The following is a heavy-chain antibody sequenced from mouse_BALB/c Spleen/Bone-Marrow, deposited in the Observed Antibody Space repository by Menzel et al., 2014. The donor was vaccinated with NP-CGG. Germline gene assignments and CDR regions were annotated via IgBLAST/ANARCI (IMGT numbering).Heavy chain of an antibody. Sequence: QVQLQQSGAELMKPGASVKLSCKASGYTFTRYYMYWVKQRPGQGLEWIGGINPYNGGTHFNEKFKSKATLTVDKSSSTAYMQLNSLTSEDSAVYYCSLLGDYWGQGTTLTVSS. CDR3: SLLGDY. CDR1: GYTFTRYY. D-gene: IGHD1-1*01. J-gene: IGHJ2*01. CDR2: INPYNGGT. V-gene: IGHV1-53*01.